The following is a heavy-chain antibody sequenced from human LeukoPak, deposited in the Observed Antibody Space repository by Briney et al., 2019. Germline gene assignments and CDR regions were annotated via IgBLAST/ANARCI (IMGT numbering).Heavy chain of an antibody. J-gene: IGHJ4*02. Sequence: SGTLSLTCAVSGGSISTTNWWSWVRQPPGKGLEWIGDIFHSGSTNYNPSLKSRVTMSVDKSKNQFSLKLTSVTAADTAVYFCARARLGGYSYGTFDYWGQGTLVTVSS. CDR1: GGSISTTNW. CDR3: ARARLGGYSYGTFDY. CDR2: IFHSGST. V-gene: IGHV4-4*02. D-gene: IGHD5-18*01.